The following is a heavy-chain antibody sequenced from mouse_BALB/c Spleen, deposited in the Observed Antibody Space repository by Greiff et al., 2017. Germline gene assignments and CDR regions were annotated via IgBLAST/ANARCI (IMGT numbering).Heavy chain of an antibody. CDR2: IRLKSNNYAT. CDR3: TSGGNYYFDY. V-gene: IGHV6-6*02. Sequence: EVKLVESGGGLVQPGGSMKLSCVASGFTFSNYWMNWVRQSPEKGLEWVAEIRLKSNNYATHYAESVKGRFTISRDDSKSSVYLQMNNLRAEDTGIYYCTSGGNYYFDYWGQGTTLTVSS. CDR1: GFTFSNYW. J-gene: IGHJ2*01. D-gene: IGHD2-1*01.